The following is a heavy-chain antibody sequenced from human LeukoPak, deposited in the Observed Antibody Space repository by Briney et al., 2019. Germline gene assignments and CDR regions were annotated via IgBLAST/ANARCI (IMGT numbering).Heavy chain of an antibody. CDR3: ARGALPAYYYDSSGYPIDY. CDR1: GHTFTGYY. D-gene: IGHD3-22*01. CDR2: INPNSGGT. Sequence: ASVKVSCKASGHTFTGYYMQWGRQAPGQGLEWMGWINPNSGGTNYAQKFQGRVTMTRDTSISTAYMELSRLRSEHTAVYYCARGALPAYYYDSSGYPIDYWGQGTLVTVSS. J-gene: IGHJ4*02. V-gene: IGHV1-2*02.